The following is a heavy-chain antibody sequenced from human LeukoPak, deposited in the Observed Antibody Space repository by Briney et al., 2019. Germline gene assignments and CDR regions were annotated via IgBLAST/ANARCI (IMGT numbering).Heavy chain of an antibody. Sequence: GASVKVSCKGSGGTFSRYAISWVRQAPGQGLEWMGRIIPIFGTANYAQKFQGRVTITTDESTSTAYMELSSLRSEDTAVYYCARGARDGYSYGPAAFDIWGQGTMVTVSS. CDR1: GGTFSRYA. J-gene: IGHJ3*02. CDR3: ARGARDGYSYGPAAFDI. CDR2: IIPIFGTA. V-gene: IGHV1-69*05. D-gene: IGHD5-18*01.